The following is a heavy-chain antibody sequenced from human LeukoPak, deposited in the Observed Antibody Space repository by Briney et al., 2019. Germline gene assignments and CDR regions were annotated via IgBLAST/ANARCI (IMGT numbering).Heavy chain of an antibody. CDR2: IYYSGST. D-gene: IGHD3-3*01. CDR1: GGSISSGDYY. V-gene: IGHV4-30-4*08. Sequence: SETLSLTCTVSGGSISSGDYYWSWIRQPPGKGLEWIGYIYYSGSTYYNPSLKSRVTISVDTPKNQFSLKLSSVTAADTAVYYCARAVVFWSGYSHQDHRDAFDIWGQGTMVTVSS. J-gene: IGHJ3*02. CDR3: ARAVVFWSGYSHQDHRDAFDI.